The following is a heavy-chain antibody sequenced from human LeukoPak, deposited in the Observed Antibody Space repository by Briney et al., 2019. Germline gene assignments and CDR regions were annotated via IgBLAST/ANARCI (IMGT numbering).Heavy chain of an antibody. CDR2: INHSGST. V-gene: IGHV4-34*01. CDR1: GGSFSGYY. D-gene: IGHD1-7*01. J-gene: IGHJ5*02. Sequence: SETLSLTCAVYGGSFSGYYWSWIRQPPGKGLEWIGEINHSGSTNYNPSLKSRVTISVDTSKNQFSLKLGSVTPEDTAVYYCARVPRYNWNLRSYNWFDPWGQGTLVTVSS. CDR3: ARVPRYNWNLRSYNWFDP.